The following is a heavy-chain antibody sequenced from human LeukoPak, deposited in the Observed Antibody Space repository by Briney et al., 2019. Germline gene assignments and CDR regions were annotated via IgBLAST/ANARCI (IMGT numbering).Heavy chain of an antibody. CDR2: IYYSGNT. D-gene: IGHD3-3*01. J-gene: IGHJ5*02. Sequence: PSETLSLTCTVSGASISSDSYYWGWIRQPPGKGLEWIGSIYYSGNTYYNPSLKSRVTISVDTSKNQFSLKLSSVTAADTAVYYCARGVPRITIFGVVSDEGFNWFDPWGQGTLVTVSS. CDR3: ARGVPRITIFGVVSDEGFNWFDP. V-gene: IGHV4-39*07. CDR1: GASISSDSYY.